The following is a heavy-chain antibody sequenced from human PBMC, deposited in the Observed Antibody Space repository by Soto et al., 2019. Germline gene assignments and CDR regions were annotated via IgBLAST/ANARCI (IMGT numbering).Heavy chain of an antibody. D-gene: IGHD2-2*01. Sequence: QVQLQQWGAGLLKPSETLSLTCAVYGGSFSGYYWSWIRQPPGKGLEWIGEINHSGSTNYNPSLKSRVTISVDTSTNQFSLKLSSVTAADTAVYYCARVPYHYYYYGMDVWGKGTTVTVSS. V-gene: IGHV4-34*01. CDR2: INHSGST. J-gene: IGHJ6*04. CDR1: GGSFSGYY. CDR3: ARVPYHYYYYGMDV.